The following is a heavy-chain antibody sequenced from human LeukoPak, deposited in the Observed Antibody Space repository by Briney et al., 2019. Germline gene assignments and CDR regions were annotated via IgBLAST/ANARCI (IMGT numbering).Heavy chain of an antibody. CDR3: ARVGSYAFDI. J-gene: IGHJ3*02. CDR2: IHYSGSI. CDR1: GGSISSYY. Sequence: PSETLSLTCTVSGGSISSYYWSWIRQPPGRGLEWIGYIHYSGSINSNPSLKSRVTISVDTSKNQFSLRLSSVTAADTAVYYCARVGSYAFDIWGQGTTVTVSS. V-gene: IGHV4-59*01.